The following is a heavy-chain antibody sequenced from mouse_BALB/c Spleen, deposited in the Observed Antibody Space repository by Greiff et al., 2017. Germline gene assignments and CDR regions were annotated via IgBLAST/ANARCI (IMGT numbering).Heavy chain of an antibody. J-gene: IGHJ2*01. CDR3: ARLLYYDYRYYFDY. Sequence: VQLKESGGGLVKPGGSLKLSCAASGFAFSSYDMSWVRQTPEKRLEWVAYISSGGGSTYYPDTVKGRFTISRDNAKNTLYLQMSSLKSEDTAMYYCARLLYYDYRYYFDYWGQGTTLTVSS. CDR2: ISSGGGST. CDR1: GFAFSSYD. V-gene: IGHV5-12-1*01. D-gene: IGHD2-4*01.